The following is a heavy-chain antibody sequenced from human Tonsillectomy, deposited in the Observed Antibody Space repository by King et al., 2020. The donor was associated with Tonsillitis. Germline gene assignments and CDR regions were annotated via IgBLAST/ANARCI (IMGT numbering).Heavy chain of an antibody. CDR2: IRSKAYGGTT. D-gene: IGHD2-2*01. CDR1: GFTFGDYA. J-gene: IGHJ6*02. V-gene: IGHV3-49*05. CDR3: TRDLLGYCSSTSCSQGGYYYYGMDV. Sequence: VQLVESGGGLVKPRRSLRLSCTASGFTFGDYAMSWFRQAPGKGLEWVGFIRSKAYGGTTEYAASVKGRFTISRDDSKSIAYLQMNSLKTEDTAVYYCTRDLLGYCSSTSCSQGGYYYYGMDVWGQGTTVTVSS.